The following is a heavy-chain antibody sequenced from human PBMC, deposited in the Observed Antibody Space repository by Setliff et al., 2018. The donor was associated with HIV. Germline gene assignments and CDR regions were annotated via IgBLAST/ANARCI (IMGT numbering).Heavy chain of an antibody. Sequence: ASVKVSCKASGYSFTTYFMHWVRQAPGQGLEWMGIIDPSGGSTNYAQKLQGRVTMTRDTSTSTVYVELSSLRSEDTAVYYCARAVASKNIRGEYYFDYWGQGTLVTVSS. CDR3: ARAVASKNIRGEYYFDY. CDR1: GYSFTTYF. J-gene: IGHJ4*02. CDR2: IDPSGGST. D-gene: IGHD3-10*01. V-gene: IGHV1-46*04.